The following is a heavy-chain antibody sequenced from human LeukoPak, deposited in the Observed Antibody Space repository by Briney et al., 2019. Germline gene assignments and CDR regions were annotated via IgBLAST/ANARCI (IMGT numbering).Heavy chain of an antibody. V-gene: IGHV1-69*01. CDR3: ARDTLSGDIVVVPAAAGWFDP. D-gene: IGHD2-2*01. CDR1: GGTFSSYA. Sequence: ASVKVSCKASGGTFSSYAISWVRQAPGQGLEWMGGIIPIFGTANYAQKFQGRVTITADESTSTAYMELSSLRSEDTAVYYCARDTLSGDIVVVPAAAGWFDPWGQGTLVTVSS. CDR2: IIPIFGTA. J-gene: IGHJ5*02.